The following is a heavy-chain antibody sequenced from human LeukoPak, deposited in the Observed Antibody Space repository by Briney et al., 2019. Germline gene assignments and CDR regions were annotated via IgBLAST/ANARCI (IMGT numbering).Heavy chain of an antibody. CDR1: GFTFSSHT. V-gene: IGHV3-21*01. CDR3: ARGFRAFDF. CDR2: ISSTSTSI. Sequence: GGSLRLSCAVSGFTFSSHTMNWVRQAPGKGLEWVSSISSTSTSIYHADSVKGRFTISRDNTKNSLYLQMNSVRAEDTAVYYCARGFRAFDFWAQGTVVTVSS. J-gene: IGHJ3*01.